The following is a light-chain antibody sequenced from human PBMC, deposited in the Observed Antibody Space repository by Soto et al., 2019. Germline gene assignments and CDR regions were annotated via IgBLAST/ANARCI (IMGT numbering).Light chain of an antibody. CDR3: SSYAASNNFYFV. CDR1: SSDVGGYNY. J-gene: IGLJ3*02. CDR2: EVT. Sequence: QSALTQPPSASGSPGQSVTISCTGTSSDVGGYNYVSWYQQYPGRAPKLMIYEVTKRPSGVPDRFSGSKSGNTASLTVSGLQAEDEADYYCSSYAASNNFYFVFGGGTKPDRP. V-gene: IGLV2-8*01.